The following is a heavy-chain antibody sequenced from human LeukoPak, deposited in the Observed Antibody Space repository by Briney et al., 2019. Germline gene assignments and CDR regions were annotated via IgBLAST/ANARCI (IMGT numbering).Heavy chain of an antibody. CDR3: AKDRGFFGVVSGDY. CDR1: GFTFRSYG. D-gene: IGHD3-3*01. CDR2: IRYDGSDK. Sequence: GGSLRLSCAASGFTFRSYGMHWVRQAPGKGLEWLAIIRYDGSDKDYAESVKGRFTISRDNSKNTLYLQMNRLRAEDTAVYYCAKDRGFFGVVSGDYWGQGTLVTVSS. V-gene: IGHV3-30*02. J-gene: IGHJ4*02.